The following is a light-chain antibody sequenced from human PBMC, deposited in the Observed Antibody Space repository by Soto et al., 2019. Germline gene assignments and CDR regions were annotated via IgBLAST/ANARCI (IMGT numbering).Light chain of an antibody. J-gene: IGLJ2*01. CDR2: SDK. CDR1: SSNIGNNY. V-gene: IGLV1-47*02. CDR3: CSYAGSYNLV. Sequence: QSVLTQPPSASGTPGQRVTISCSGSSSNIGNNYVFWYQQFPGTAPKVIIYSDKQRPSGVPDRFSGSKSGTSASLAISGLLSEDEADYYCCSYAGSYNLVFGGGTQLTVL.